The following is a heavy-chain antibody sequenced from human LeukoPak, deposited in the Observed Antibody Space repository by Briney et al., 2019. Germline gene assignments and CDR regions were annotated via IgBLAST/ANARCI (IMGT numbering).Heavy chain of an antibody. CDR2: INNSGVHT. J-gene: IGHJ4*02. D-gene: IGHD5-18*01. Sequence: GGSLRLSCEASEFTFSNYAMSWVRQAPGKGLEWVSIINNSGVHTSYADSVKGRFAISRDNSKNTLYLQMNSLRAEDTAVYYCAKAAYNYGPFDYWGQGTLVLVSS. CDR3: AKAAYNYGPFDY. CDR1: EFTFSNYA. V-gene: IGHV3-23*01.